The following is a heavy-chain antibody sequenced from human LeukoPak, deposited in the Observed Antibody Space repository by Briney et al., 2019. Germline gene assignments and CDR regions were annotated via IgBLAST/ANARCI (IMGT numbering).Heavy chain of an antibody. CDR3: ARDWTSTAALDY. V-gene: IGHV1-2*06. D-gene: IGHD6-13*01. J-gene: IGHJ4*02. Sequence: ASVKVSCKSSGYTFTGYYIHWVRQAPGQGLEWMGQINPNSGGTNYAQKFQGRVTMTRDTSISTAYMELNRLRSDDTAVYYCARDWTSTAALDYWGQGTLVTVSS. CDR1: GYTFTGYY. CDR2: INPNSGGT.